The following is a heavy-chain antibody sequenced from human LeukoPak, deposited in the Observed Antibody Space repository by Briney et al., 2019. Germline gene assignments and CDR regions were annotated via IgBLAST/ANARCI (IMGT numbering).Heavy chain of an antibody. CDR1: GFTFSSYW. V-gene: IGHV3-74*01. CDR3: AKQGSGSSYSLFDY. J-gene: IGHJ4*02. CDR2: INSDGSST. Sequence: GGSLRLSCAASGFTFSSYWMHWVRQAPGKGLVWVSRINSDGSSTSYADSVKGRFTISRDNSKNTLYLQMNSLRAEDTAVYYCAKQGSGSSYSLFDYWGQGTLVTVSS. D-gene: IGHD1-26*01.